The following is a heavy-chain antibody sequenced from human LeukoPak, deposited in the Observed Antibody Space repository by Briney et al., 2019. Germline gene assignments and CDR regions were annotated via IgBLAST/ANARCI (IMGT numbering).Heavy chain of an antibody. J-gene: IGHJ3*02. Sequence: SVKVSCKASGFTFTISAMQWVRQARGQRLEWIGWIVVGSGNTNYAQKFQERITITRDMSTSTAYMELSSLRSEDTAVYYCAANTPRVVREDAFDIWGQGTMVTVSS. CDR3: AANTPRVVREDAFDI. D-gene: IGHD2-21*01. CDR1: GFTFTISA. CDR2: IVVGSGNT. V-gene: IGHV1-58*02.